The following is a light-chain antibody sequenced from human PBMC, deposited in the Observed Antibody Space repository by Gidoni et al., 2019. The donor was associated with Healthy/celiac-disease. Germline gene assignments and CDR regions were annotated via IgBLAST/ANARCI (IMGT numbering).Light chain of an antibody. Sequence: EIVLTQSPATLSLSPGERVTLSCRASQSVSSYLAWYQQKPGQAPRLLISDASNRATGIPARFSGSGSGTDFTLTISSLEPEDFAVYYCQQRSNWLTFGGGTKVEIK. CDR2: DAS. CDR1: QSVSSY. CDR3: QQRSNWLT. V-gene: IGKV3-11*01. J-gene: IGKJ4*01.